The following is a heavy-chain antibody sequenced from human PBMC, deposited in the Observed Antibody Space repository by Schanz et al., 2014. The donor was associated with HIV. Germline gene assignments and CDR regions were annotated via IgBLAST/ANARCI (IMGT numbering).Heavy chain of an antibody. CDR2: IYSTGATK. CDR3: ACLGSDY. J-gene: IGHJ4*02. D-gene: IGHD1-26*01. V-gene: IGHV3-11*01. CDR1: GFSFRDNN. Sequence: QVHLVESGGSLVKPGGSLRLSCAASGFSFRDNNMNWIRQAPGRGLEWISYIYSTGATKYYADSVRGRFIISRDNANNSLYLQMNSLTVEDTAIYYCACLGSDYWGPETLVTVSS.